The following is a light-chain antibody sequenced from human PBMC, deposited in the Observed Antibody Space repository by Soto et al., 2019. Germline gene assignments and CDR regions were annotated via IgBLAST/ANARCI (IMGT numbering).Light chain of an antibody. J-gene: IGLJ1*01. Sequence: QSALTQPTSVSGSPGQSITISCTGNHNDIGTYDYVSWYQQHPGRAPRLLINGVTTRPSGISDRFSASKSGLTASLTISGLQPEDEADYYCSSFTSDRIYVFGPGTKVTVL. CDR1: HNDIGTYDY. V-gene: IGLV2-14*03. CDR2: GVT. CDR3: SSFTSDRIYV.